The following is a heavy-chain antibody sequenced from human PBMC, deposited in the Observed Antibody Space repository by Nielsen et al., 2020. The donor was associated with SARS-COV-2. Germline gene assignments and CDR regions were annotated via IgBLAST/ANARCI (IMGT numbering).Heavy chain of an antibody. J-gene: IGHJ3*01. CDR3: VRDGHVNNNGSDAFDV. V-gene: IGHV4-4*09. CDR2: NYNSAKT. CDR1: GGSMNFFY. D-gene: IGHD2-8*01. Sequence: SETLSLTCSISGGSMNFFYWSWIRQAPGKGLEWIAYNYNSAKTMYNSSLKSRVTMSVDTSKNQFSLSLRSVTAADTGVYYCVRDGHVNNNGSDAFDVWGQGTMVSVSS.